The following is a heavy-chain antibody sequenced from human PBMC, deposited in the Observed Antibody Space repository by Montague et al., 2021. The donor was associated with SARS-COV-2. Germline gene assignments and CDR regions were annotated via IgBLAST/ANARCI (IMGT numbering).Heavy chain of an antibody. CDR1: GGSISTYS. V-gene: IGHV4-59*13. CDR3: ARGTRYYYDATYYFDV. Sequence: SETLSLTCTVYGGSISTYSWSWIRQPPGKGLEWIGYVYYSGSINYNPSLKSRVTISIDTSKNQFSLKMSSVTAADTAVYFCARGTRYYYDATYYFDVWGRGTLVTVSS. D-gene: IGHD3-22*01. J-gene: IGHJ2*01. CDR2: VYYSGSI.